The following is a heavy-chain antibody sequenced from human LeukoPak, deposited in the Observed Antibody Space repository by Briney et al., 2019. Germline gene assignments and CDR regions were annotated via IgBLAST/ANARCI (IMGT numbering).Heavy chain of an antibody. V-gene: IGHV3-72*01. CDR3: ASPTIAVASNHVDY. CDR2: NRRRAESYST. CDR1: GFSFSDYK. Sequence: GGSLRLSCVASGFSFSDYKMDWVRQAPGKGLEWVGRNRRRAESYSTEYAASVKGRFTISRDDSKNSLYLQMNSLRAEDTAVYYCASPTIAVASNHVDYWGQGTLVTVSS. D-gene: IGHD6-19*01. J-gene: IGHJ4*02.